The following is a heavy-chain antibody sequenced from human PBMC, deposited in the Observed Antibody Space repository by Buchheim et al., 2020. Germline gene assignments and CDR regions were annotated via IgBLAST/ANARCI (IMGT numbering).Heavy chain of an antibody. D-gene: IGHD1-7*01. CDR2: IGVGGDT. CDR1: GFTFSNYE. J-gene: IGHJ6*02. V-gene: IGHV3-13*04. CDR3: SRGAGELELRTMDV. Sequence: EVQLVESGGGLVEPGGSLRLSCAGSGFTFSNYEMHWVRQVIGKGLEWVSTIGVGGDTYYPGSVKGRFTISRENAKNSLYLQMNSLRAGDTAVYYCSRGAGELELRTMDVWGQGTT.